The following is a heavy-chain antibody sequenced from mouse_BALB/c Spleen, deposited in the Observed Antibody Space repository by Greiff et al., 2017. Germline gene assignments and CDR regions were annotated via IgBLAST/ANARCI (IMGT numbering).Heavy chain of an antibody. D-gene: IGHD3-1*01. Sequence: QVQLKESGPGLVAPSQSLSITCTVSGFSLTSYGVHWVRQPPGKGLEWLGVIWAGGSTNYNSALMSRLSISKDNSKSQVFLKMNSLQTDDTAMYYCARKGYDAWFAYWGQGTLVTVSA. CDR3: ARKGYDAWFAY. J-gene: IGHJ3*01. V-gene: IGHV2-9*02. CDR1: GFSLTSYG. CDR2: IWAGGST.